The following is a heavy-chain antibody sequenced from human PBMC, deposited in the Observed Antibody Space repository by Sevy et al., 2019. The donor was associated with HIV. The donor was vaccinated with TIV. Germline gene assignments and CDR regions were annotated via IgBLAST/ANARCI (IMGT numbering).Heavy chain of an antibody. CDR2: ISGSGGST. J-gene: IGHJ6*02. CDR1: GFTFSSYA. V-gene: IGHV3-23*01. CDR3: ALGYYDSSGYSPYYYYYGMDV. D-gene: IGHD3-22*01. Sequence: GGSVRLSCAASGFTFSSYAMSWVRQAPGKGLEWVSAISGSGGSTYYADSVKGRFTISRDNSKNTLYLQMNSLRAEDTAVYYCALGYYDSSGYSPYYYYYGMDVWGQGTTVTVSS.